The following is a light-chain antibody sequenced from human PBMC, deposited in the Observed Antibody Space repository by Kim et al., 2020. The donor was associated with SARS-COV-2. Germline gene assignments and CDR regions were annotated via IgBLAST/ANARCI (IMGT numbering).Light chain of an antibody. CDR2: DAS. Sequence: EIILTQSPATVSLSPGERATLSCGASQSVRSSYLAWYQQKPGLAPRPLLYDASTRAIDLPDRFSGSGSGTDFTLTISRLEPEDFAVYFCQQYGSSAAFGQGTKVDIK. CDR1: QSVRSSY. J-gene: IGKJ1*01. V-gene: IGKV3D-20*01. CDR3: QQYGSSAA.